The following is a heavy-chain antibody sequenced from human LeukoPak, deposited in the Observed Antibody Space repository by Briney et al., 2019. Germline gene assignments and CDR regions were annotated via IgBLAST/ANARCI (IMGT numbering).Heavy chain of an antibody. CDR1: GFTFSNYA. D-gene: IGHD5-12*01. CDR3: ARADSGPSFPPDY. V-gene: IGHV3-64*01. CDR2: ISSNGDSP. Sequence: GGSLRLSCAASGFTFSNYAMHWGRQAPGKGLEYVSAISSNGDSPYYANSMKGRFTISRDNSKNTLYLQMGSLGAEDMAVYYCARADSGPSFPPDYWGQGTLVTVPS. J-gene: IGHJ4*02.